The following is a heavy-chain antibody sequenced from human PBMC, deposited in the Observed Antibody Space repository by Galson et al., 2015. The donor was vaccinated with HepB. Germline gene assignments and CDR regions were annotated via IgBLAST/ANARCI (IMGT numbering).Heavy chain of an antibody. D-gene: IGHD5-12*01. Sequence: SLRLSCAASGFTFSSYAMHWVRQAPGKGLEWVAVISYDGSNKYYADSVKGRFTISRDNSKNTLYLQINSLRAEDTAVYYCARVGGYTFHRGMDVWGQGTTVTVPS. V-gene: IGHV3-30*04. J-gene: IGHJ6*02. CDR3: ARVGGYTFHRGMDV. CDR2: ISYDGSNK. CDR1: GFTFSSYA.